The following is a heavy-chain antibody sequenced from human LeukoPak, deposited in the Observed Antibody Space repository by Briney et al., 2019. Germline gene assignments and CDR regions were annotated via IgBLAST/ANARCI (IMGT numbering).Heavy chain of an antibody. V-gene: IGHV1-69*04. D-gene: IGHD2-2*01. CDR2: IIPILGIA. Sequence: SVKVSCKASGGTFSSYTISWVRQAPGQGLEWMGRIIPILGIANYAQKFQGRVTITADKSTSTAYMELSSLRSEDTAVYYCARDPLPSGVVVPAAIDYWGQGTLVTVSS. CDR3: ARDPLPSGVVVPAAIDY. J-gene: IGHJ4*02. CDR1: GGTFSSYT.